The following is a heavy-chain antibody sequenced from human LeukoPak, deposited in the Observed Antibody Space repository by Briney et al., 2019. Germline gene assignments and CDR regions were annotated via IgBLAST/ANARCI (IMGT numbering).Heavy chain of an antibody. D-gene: IGHD3-22*01. V-gene: IGHV3-7*03. Sequence: GGSLRLSCAASGFTFSTYWMAWVRQAPGKGLEWVANIKGDGSEKYHGDSVTGRFTISRDNAKNSLYLQMNSLRAEDTAVYCCARAVARHYYDSSGYTPGYWGQGTLVTVSS. J-gene: IGHJ4*02. CDR2: IKGDGSEK. CDR3: ARAVARHYYDSSGYTPGY. CDR1: GFTFSTYW.